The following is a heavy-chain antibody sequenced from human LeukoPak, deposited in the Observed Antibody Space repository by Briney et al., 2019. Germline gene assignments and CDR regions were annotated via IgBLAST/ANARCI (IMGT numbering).Heavy chain of an antibody. J-gene: IGHJ4*02. Sequence: GGSLRLSCAASGFTFSSFPMSWVRQAPGKGLQWVSGITGRGGNTYYADSVESRFTISRDNSKNTLSLQMDSLRAEDAAIYYCARDRAAFDSWGQGTLVTVSS. CDR3: ARDRAAFDS. CDR2: ITGRGGNT. D-gene: IGHD6-25*01. V-gene: IGHV3-23*01. CDR1: GFTFSSFP.